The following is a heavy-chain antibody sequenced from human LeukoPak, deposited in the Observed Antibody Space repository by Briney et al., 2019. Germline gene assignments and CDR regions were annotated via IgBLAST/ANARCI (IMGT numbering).Heavy chain of an antibody. J-gene: IGHJ4*02. CDR1: NGSMTNNY. D-gene: IGHD3-10*01. CDR3: ARTSHYGSGRVDY. CDR2: VYSSGST. Sequence: PSETLSLTCTVSNGSMTNNYWSWIRQPPGKGLEWIGYVYSSGSTIYIPSLKSRVTISVDTSNNQFSLELTYVTAADTAVYYCARTSHYGSGRVDYWGQGTLVTVST. V-gene: IGHV4-59*08.